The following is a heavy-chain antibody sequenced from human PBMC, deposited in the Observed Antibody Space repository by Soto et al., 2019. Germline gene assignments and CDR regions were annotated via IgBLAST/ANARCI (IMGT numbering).Heavy chain of an antibody. CDR3: ATRYYSGSYYSDRGYYYYGMDV. D-gene: IGHD1-26*01. J-gene: IGHJ6*02. CDR1: GFTFSSYA. V-gene: IGHV3-23*01. CDR2: ISGSGGST. Sequence: HPGGSLRLSCAASGFTFSSYAMNWVRQAPGKGLEWVSAISGSGGSTYYADSVKGRFTISRDNSKNTLYLQMNSLRAEDTAVYYCATRYYSGSYYSDRGYYYYGMDVWGQGTTVTVSS.